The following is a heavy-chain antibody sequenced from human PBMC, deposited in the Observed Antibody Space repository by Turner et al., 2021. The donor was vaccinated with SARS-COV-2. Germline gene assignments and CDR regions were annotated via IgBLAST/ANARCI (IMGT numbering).Heavy chain of an antibody. Sequence: QVQLVESGGGVVQPGRSLRLSCAASGFTFSSYGMHWVRQAPGKGLEWLAVIWYAGSYKYYADSVKGRFTISRDNSKNTLYLQMNSLRAEDTALYYCARDGGTGTTFPFFDYWGQGTLVTVSS. V-gene: IGHV3-33*01. CDR1: GFTFSSYG. J-gene: IGHJ4*02. D-gene: IGHD1-7*01. CDR3: ARDGGTGTTFPFFDY. CDR2: IWYAGSYK.